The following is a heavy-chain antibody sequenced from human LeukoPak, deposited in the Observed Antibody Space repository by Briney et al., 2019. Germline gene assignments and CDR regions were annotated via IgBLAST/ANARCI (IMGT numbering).Heavy chain of an antibody. CDR2: IWYDGSNK. CDR1: GFTFSSYG. J-gene: IGHJ4*02. CDR3: ARAMTTVTTPGGFDY. Sequence: GGSLRLSCAASGFTFSSYGMHWVRQAPGKGLEWVAVIWYDGSNKYYADSVKGRFTISRDNSKNTLYLQMNSLRAEDTAVYYCARAMTTVTTPGGFDYWGQGTLVTVSS. V-gene: IGHV3-33*01. D-gene: IGHD4-17*01.